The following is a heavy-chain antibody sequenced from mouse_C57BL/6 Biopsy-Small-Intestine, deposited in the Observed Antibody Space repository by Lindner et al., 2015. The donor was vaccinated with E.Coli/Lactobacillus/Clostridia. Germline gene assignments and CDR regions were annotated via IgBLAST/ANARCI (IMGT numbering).Heavy chain of an antibody. CDR2: ISYSGST. V-gene: IGHV3-1*01. CDR1: GYSITSGYD. J-gene: IGHJ2*01. CDR3: ARDGGDYFDY. Sequence: VQLQESGPGMVKPSQSLSLTRTVTGYSITSGYDWHWIRHFPGNKLEWMGYISYSGSTNYNPSLKSRISITHDTSKNHFFLKLNSVTTEDTATYYCARDGGDYFDYWGQGTTLTVSS.